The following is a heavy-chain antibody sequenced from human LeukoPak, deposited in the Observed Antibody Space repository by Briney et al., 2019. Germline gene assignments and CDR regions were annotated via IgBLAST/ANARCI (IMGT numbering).Heavy chain of an antibody. CDR1: GGTFSSYA. CDR2: IIPIFGTA. Sequence: SVKVSCKASGGTFSSYAISWVRQAPGQGLEWMEGIIPIFGTANYAQKFQGRVTITTDESTSTAYMELSSLRSEDTAVYYCARDAYSSSWYFDYWGQGTLVTVSS. D-gene: IGHD6-13*01. J-gene: IGHJ4*02. CDR3: ARDAYSSSWYFDY. V-gene: IGHV1-69*05.